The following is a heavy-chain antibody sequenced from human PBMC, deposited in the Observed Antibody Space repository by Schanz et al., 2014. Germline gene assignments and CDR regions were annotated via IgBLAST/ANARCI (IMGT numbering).Heavy chain of an antibody. Sequence: MQLVESGGGLVKPGGSLRLSCAASGFNFSDYAMCWVRQAPGKGLEWVSAISGGGGTTYYTDSVKGRFTISRDNSKSALYLQMNSLRAEDTAVYYCAKDGPGGSGSYSADGGMDVWGQGTTXTVSS. J-gene: IGHJ6*02. CDR1: GFNFSDYA. CDR2: ISGGGGTT. CDR3: AKDGPGGSGSYSADGGMDV. D-gene: IGHD3-10*01. V-gene: IGHV3-23*04.